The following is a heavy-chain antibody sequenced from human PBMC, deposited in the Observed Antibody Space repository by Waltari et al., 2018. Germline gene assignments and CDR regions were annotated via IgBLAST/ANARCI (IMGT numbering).Heavy chain of an antibody. CDR2: IKQDGSEK. V-gene: IGHV3-7*01. CDR3: ASWGAPGWFDP. D-gene: IGHD1-26*01. J-gene: IGHJ5*02. CDR1: GFTFSSYW. Sequence: EVQLVESGGGLVQPGGSLRLSCAASGFTFSSYWMSWVRQAPGKGLEWVANIKQDGSEKYYVDSGKGRFTISRDNAKNSLYLQMNSLRAEDTAVYYCASWGAPGWFDPWGQGTLVTVSS.